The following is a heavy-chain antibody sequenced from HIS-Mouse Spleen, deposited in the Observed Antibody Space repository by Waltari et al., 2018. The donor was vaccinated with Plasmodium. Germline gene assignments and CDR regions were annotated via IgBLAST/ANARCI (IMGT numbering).Heavy chain of an antibody. CDR2: INHSGST. V-gene: IGHV4-34*01. CDR3: ARGRRIVVVTAPRGFFDY. CDR1: GGSFSGYY. Sequence: QVQLQQWGAGLLKPSETLSLTCAVYGGSFSGYYWSWIRQPPGKGLEWIGEINHSGSTNYHPSLKSRGTISVDTSKNQFSLKLSSVTAADTAVYYCARGRRIVVVTAPRGFFDYWGQGTLVTVSS. D-gene: IGHD2-21*02. J-gene: IGHJ4*02.